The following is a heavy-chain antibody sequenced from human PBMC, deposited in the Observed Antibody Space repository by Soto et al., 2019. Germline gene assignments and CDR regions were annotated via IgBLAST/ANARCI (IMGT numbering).Heavy chain of an antibody. V-gene: IGHV4-39*01. Sequence: PSETLSLTCSLSGASITSTTYFWAWILKTPGKGLEWVGSIYYSVKTHYNPSLKSRATISVDRSRNQFSLEVKSVTDADPAVYYCAKNLPRTGRFDYWGQGTVVT. CDR2: IYYSVKT. CDR3: AKNLPRTGRFDY. J-gene: IGHJ4*02. CDR1: GASITSTTYF.